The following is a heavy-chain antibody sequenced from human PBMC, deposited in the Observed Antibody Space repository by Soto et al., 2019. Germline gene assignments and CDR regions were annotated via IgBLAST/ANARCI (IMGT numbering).Heavy chain of an antibody. CDR2: IYTSGST. Sequence: KPSETLSLTCTVSGDSISSYYWSWIRQPAGKGLEWIGRIYTSGSTNYNPSLKSRVTMSVDTSKNQFSLKLSSVTAADTAVYYCARGASRRDGYNFDSWGQGTLVTVSS. CDR3: ARGASRRDGYNFDS. J-gene: IGHJ5*01. D-gene: IGHD5-12*01. V-gene: IGHV4-4*07. CDR1: GDSISSYY.